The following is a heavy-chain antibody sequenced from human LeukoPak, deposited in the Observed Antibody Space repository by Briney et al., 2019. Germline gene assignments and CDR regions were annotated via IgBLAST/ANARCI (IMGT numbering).Heavy chain of an antibody. J-gene: IGHJ5*02. CDR2: IFPSGGKT. CDR3: TRAFDP. V-gene: IGHV1-46*01. Sequence: ASVKVSCKASGYKFTDYYIYWVGQAPGQGLEWMGAIFPSGGKTHYSQKFQGRLTLTRDTSTNTVYMELTGLRSDDTALYFCTRAFDPWGQGTLVTVSS. CDR1: GYKFTDYY.